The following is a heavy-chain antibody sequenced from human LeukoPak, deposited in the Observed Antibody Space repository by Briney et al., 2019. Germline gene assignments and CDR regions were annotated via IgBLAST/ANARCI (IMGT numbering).Heavy chain of an antibody. D-gene: IGHD2-21*02. CDR3: ATLRGASTAVFDS. Sequence: SETLSLTCTVSGGSISYDYWTWIRQSPGKRLEWIGYIHYSGATNYSPSLKSRVTISVDTSKNQFSLKLSSGTAADTALYYCATLRGASTAVFDSWGQGTLVTVSS. J-gene: IGHJ4*02. CDR2: IHYSGAT. CDR1: GGSISYDY. V-gene: IGHV4-59*08.